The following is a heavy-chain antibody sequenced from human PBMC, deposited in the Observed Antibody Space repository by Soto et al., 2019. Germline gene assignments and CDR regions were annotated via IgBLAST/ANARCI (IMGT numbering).Heavy chain of an antibody. Sequence: PGGSLRLSCAASGSIFRGYGMHWVRQAPGKGLEWVAVIRYDGSNINYADSVMGRFTISRDNSKNTLYLEMNSLRAEDTAVYYCARDGIGSTTFRGYLDFLGHGTLVTVSS. CDR3: ARDGIGSTTFRGYLDF. J-gene: IGHJ4*01. V-gene: IGHV3-33*01. CDR1: GSIFRGYG. CDR2: IRYDGSNI. D-gene: IGHD2-2*01.